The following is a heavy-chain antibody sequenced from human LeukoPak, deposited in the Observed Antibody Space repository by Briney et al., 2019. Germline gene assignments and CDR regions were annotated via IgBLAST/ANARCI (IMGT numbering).Heavy chain of an antibody. CDR2: IRGSGRGT. D-gene: IGHD1-7*01. CDR1: GFTFSSYA. CDR3: AKDRNSWNFGDDSFDV. J-gene: IGHJ3*01. V-gene: IGHV3-23*01. Sequence: PGGSLRLSCAASGFTFSSYAMSWVRQAPGKGLEWVSCIRGSGRGTQYAEFSKGRFTVSRDNSKNTLNLEMNSLRPEDTAVYYCAKDRNSWNFGDDSFDVWGQGTLVTVSS.